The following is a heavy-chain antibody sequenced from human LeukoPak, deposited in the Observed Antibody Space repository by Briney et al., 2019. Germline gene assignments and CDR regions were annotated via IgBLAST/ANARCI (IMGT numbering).Heavy chain of an antibody. Sequence: GGSLRLSCAASGFTFSTYEMNWVRQAPGKGLEWVSYISSSGSAMYYADSVKGRFTISRDNAKNSLFLQMNSLRVEDTAVYYCARDRYSSGWGSFDYWGQGTLVTVPS. CDR2: ISSSGSAM. D-gene: IGHD6-19*01. CDR1: GFTFSTYE. CDR3: ARDRYSSGWGSFDY. J-gene: IGHJ4*02. V-gene: IGHV3-48*03.